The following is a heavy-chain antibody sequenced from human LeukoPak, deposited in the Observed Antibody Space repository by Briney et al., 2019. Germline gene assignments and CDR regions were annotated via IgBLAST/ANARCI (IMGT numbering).Heavy chain of an antibody. J-gene: IGHJ4*02. Sequence: GGSLRLSCAASGFIFSSCGMSWVRQAPGKGLEWVSVISGSGGSTYYADSVKGRFTISRDNSKNTVYLQMNSLRAEDTAVYYCARDRLAARIWYYFDYWGQGTLVTVSS. CDR2: ISGSGGST. CDR1: GFIFSSCG. D-gene: IGHD6-6*01. V-gene: IGHV3-23*01. CDR3: ARDRLAARIWYYFDY.